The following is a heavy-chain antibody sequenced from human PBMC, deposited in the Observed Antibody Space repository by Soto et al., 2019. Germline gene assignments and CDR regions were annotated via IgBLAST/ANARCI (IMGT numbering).Heavy chain of an antibody. Sequence: PGGSLRLSCAASGFTFSNAWMNWVRQAPGKGLEWVGRIKSKTDGGTTDYAAPVKGRFTISRDDSKNTLYLQMNSLKTEDTAVYYCTTDLLVVVVAATPWGQGTLVTVSS. CDR3: TTDLLVVVVAATP. J-gene: IGHJ5*02. V-gene: IGHV3-15*07. D-gene: IGHD2-15*01. CDR1: GFTFSNAW. CDR2: IKSKTDGGTT.